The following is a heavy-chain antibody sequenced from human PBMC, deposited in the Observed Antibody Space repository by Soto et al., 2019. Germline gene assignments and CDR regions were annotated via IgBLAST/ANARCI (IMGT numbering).Heavy chain of an antibody. D-gene: IGHD1-26*01. CDR2: ISGSGRTI. CDR1: GLDFSSEV. CDR3: AKVGPSYYCGMDV. V-gene: IGHV3-23*01. Sequence: PGGSLRLSCAASGLDFSSEVMCWVRQAPGKGLEWVSSISGSGRTIYHADSMRGRFAISRDNSKNSLYLQLNSLRVDDTAVYYCAKVGPSYYCGMDVWGQGTTVTVSS. J-gene: IGHJ6*02.